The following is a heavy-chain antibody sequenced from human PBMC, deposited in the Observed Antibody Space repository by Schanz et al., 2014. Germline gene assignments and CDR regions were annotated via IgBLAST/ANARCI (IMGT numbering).Heavy chain of an antibody. CDR3: ARAKRFGDMDV. CDR1: GGTFSTYT. CDR2: IIPILDVG. V-gene: IGHV1-69*09. D-gene: IGHD3-10*01. Sequence: QVQLVQSGAEVKKPGASVKVSCKASGGTFSTYTISWVRQAPGQGLEWMGRIIPILDVGNYAQQFQGRVTFTADKSTSTAYMELRNLRSDDTAVYYCARAKRFGDMDVWGQGTTVTVSS. J-gene: IGHJ6*02.